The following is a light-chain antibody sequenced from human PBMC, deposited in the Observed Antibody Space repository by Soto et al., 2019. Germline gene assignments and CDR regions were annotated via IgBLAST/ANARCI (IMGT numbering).Light chain of an antibody. CDR1: QGIRDD. V-gene: IGKV1-17*01. Sequence: DIQMTQSPSSLSASVGDRVTITCRASQGIRDDLDWYQQKPGKAPKRLIYAASTLQSGVPSRFSGSGSGTEFTLTINSLQPEGFATYYCLQHNNYPYTFGQGTKLEIK. CDR2: AAS. CDR3: LQHNNYPYT. J-gene: IGKJ2*01.